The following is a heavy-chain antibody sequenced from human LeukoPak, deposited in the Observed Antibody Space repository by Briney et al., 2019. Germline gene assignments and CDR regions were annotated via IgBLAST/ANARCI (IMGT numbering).Heavy chain of an antibody. CDR2: IIPILGIA. CDR3: AKSVYYDPNDAFDI. CDR1: GGTFSSYA. V-gene: IGHV1-69*04. D-gene: IGHD3-22*01. J-gene: IGHJ3*02. Sequence: SVKVSCKASGGTFSSYAISWVRQAPGQRLEWMGRIIPILGIANYAQKFQGRVTITADKSTSTAYMELSSLRSEDTAVYYCAKSVYYDPNDAFDIWGQGTMVTVSS.